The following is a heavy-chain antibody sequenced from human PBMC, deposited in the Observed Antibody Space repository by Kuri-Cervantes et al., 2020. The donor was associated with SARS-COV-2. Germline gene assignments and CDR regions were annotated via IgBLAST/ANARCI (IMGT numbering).Heavy chain of an antibody. Sequence: GGSLRLSCAASGFDFSSYAMHWVRQAPGKGLEWVAVISYDGSNKYYADSVKGRFTISRDNSKNTLYLQMNSLRAEDTAVYYCARDISGLYFDYWGQGTLVTVSS. CDR3: ARDISGLYFDY. CDR2: ISYDGSNK. J-gene: IGHJ4*02. D-gene: IGHD3-9*01. CDR1: GFDFSSYA. V-gene: IGHV3-30-3*01.